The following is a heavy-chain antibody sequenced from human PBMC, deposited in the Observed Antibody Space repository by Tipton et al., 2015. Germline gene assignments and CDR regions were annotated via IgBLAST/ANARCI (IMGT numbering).Heavy chain of an antibody. J-gene: IGHJ4*02. Sequence: RSLRLSCAASGFNFDDSAMHWVRQAPGKGLEWVSGISWNSGSIGYADSVKGRFTISRDNSKNTLSLQMNSLRADDTAVYYCAARPGSGTYYLGTFDYWGQGTLVTVSS. D-gene: IGHD3-10*01. CDR1: GFNFDDSA. CDR2: ISWNSGSI. V-gene: IGHV3-9*01. CDR3: AARPGSGTYYLGTFDY.